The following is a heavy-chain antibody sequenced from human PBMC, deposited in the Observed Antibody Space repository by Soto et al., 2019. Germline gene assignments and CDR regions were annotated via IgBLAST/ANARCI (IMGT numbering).Heavy chain of an antibody. CDR1: GFTFSSYA. Sequence: EVQLLESGGGLVQPGGSLRLSCAASGFTFSSYAMSWVRQAPGKGLEWVSAISGSGGSTYYADSVKGRFTISRDISKNTLYLQMNSLRAEDTGVYYCAKRGSMVRGVRYGMDVWGQGTTVTVSS. J-gene: IGHJ6*02. CDR3: AKRGSMVRGVRYGMDV. CDR2: ISGSGGST. V-gene: IGHV3-23*01. D-gene: IGHD3-10*01.